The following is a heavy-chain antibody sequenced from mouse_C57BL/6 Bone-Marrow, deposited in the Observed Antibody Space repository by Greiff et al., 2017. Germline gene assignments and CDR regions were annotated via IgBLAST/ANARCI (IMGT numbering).Heavy chain of an antibody. J-gene: IGHJ1*03. D-gene: IGHD1-1*01. CDR3: ARNGNYYGSSYWYFDV. V-gene: IGHV1-59*01. Sequence: QVQLQQPGAELVRPGTSVKLSCKASGYTFTSYWMHWVKQRPGQGLEWIGVIDPSDSYTNYNQKFKGKATLTVDTSSSTAYMQLSSLTSEDSAVDYCARNGNYYGSSYWYFDVWGTGTTVTVSS. CDR2: IDPSDSYT. CDR1: GYTFTSYW.